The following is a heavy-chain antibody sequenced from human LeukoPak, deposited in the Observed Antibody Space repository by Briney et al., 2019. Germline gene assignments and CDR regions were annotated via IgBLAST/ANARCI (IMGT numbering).Heavy chain of an antibody. V-gene: IGHV1-69-2*01. CDR3: ATDRIVETGNI. J-gene: IGHJ4*02. Sequence: ASVKVSCKASGYTFTDHYIHWVQQVPGKGPQRMGRVDPEDGDTRYAEQSQGRVTITADTSINTVYVDLSSLRSDDTAVYYCATDRIVETGNIWGQGTLVIVSS. CDR1: GYTFTDHY. D-gene: IGHD1-1*01. CDR2: VDPEDGDT.